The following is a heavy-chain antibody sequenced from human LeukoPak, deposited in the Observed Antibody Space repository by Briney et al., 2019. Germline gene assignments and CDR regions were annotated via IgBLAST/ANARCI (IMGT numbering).Heavy chain of an antibody. CDR1: GGSLSGYY. CDR2: INHSGST. Sequence: SETLSLTCAVYGGSLSGYYWSWIRQPPGKGLEWIGEINHSGSTNYNSSLKSRVTISVDTSKNQFSLKLSSVTAADTAVYYCARVCVDTAMVYFDYWGQGTLVTVSS. V-gene: IGHV4-34*01. D-gene: IGHD5-18*01. J-gene: IGHJ4*02. CDR3: ARVCVDTAMVYFDY.